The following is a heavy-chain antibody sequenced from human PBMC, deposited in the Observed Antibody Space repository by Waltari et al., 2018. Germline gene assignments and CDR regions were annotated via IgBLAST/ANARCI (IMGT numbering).Heavy chain of an antibody. J-gene: IGHJ4*02. V-gene: IGHV4-34*01. Sequence: QVQLQQWGAGLLKPSETLSLTCAVYGGSFSGYYWSWIRKPPGKGLEWIGEINHSGSTNYNPSRKSRVTISVDTSKIQVSLKLSSVTAADTAVYYCAREDIVVVPAAKRGGPFDYWGQGTLVTVSS. CDR3: AREDIVVVPAAKRGGPFDY. D-gene: IGHD2-2*01. CDR2: INHSGST. CDR1: GGSFSGYY.